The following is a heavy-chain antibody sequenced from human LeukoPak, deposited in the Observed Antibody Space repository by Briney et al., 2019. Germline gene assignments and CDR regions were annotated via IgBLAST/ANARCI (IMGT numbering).Heavy chain of an antibody. J-gene: IGHJ4*02. V-gene: IGHV4-59*01. CDR3: AREAHWDFAY. D-gene: IGHD7-27*01. CDR1: GGSISGNH. CDR2: IYYSGST. Sequence: PSETLSLTCTVSGGSISGNHWSWVRRPPGKGLEWIGYIYYSGSTNYNPSLKSRVTISVDTSKNQFSLKLRSVTAADTAVYYCAREAHWDFAYWGQGTLVTVSS.